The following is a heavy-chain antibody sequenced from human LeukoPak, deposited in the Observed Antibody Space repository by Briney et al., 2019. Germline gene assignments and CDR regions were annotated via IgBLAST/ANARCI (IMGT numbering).Heavy chain of an antibody. J-gene: IGHJ4*02. CDR2: ISDSGRGT. CDR1: GSNINNYG. Sequence: GGSLRLSCAASGSNINNYGMTWVRQAPGKGLEWVSTISDSGRGTYFADSVQGRFTLSRDNSKNTLYLQMNTLRADDTAVYYCAKGRTIIGLALPRYYFDFWGQGTLVTVSS. V-gene: IGHV3-23*01. CDR3: AKGRTIIGLALPRYYFDF. D-gene: IGHD3/OR15-3a*01.